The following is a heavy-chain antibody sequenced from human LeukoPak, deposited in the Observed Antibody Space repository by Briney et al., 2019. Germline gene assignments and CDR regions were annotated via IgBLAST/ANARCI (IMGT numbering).Heavy chain of an antibody. V-gene: IGHV4-61*03. CDR1: GDSVSNGNYY. CDR3: ARSQNYYGSGDY. D-gene: IGHD3-10*01. CDR2: IYYTGST. J-gene: IGHJ4*02. Sequence: SETLSLTCIVSGDSVSNGNYYRSWLRQPPGKALEWIGYIYYTGSTYYNPSLEGRVTISVDTSRNHFSVKLNSVTAADTAVYYCARSQNYYGSGDYWSQGTLVTVSS.